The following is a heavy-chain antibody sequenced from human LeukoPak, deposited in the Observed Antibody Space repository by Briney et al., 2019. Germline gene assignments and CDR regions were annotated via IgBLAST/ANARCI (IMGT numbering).Heavy chain of an antibody. D-gene: IGHD6-13*01. CDR1: GGSISSSSYY. V-gene: IGHV4-39*07. CDR3: ARVSRYSSSWYSDYYYYYYMDV. CDR2: IYYSGST. Sequence: SETLSLTCTVSGGSISSSSYYWGWIRQPPGKGLEWIGSIYYSGSTYYNPSLKSRVTISVDTSKNQFSLKLSSVTAADTAVYYCARVSRYSSSWYSDYYYYYYMDVWGKGTTVTVSS. J-gene: IGHJ6*03.